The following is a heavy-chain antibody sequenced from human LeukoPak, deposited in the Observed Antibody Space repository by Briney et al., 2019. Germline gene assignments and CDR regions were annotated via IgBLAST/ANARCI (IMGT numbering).Heavy chain of an antibody. Sequence: SETLSLTCSLSGDSITTNSYWWGWIRQSPGKGLEWIVSIYSSGNSYYNPSRKSRATLSPDTSKNQYSLRLTSVTAADTAVYYCARRGIWDLQIGNWFGPGGQGILVSVSS. D-gene: IGHD3-16*01. V-gene: IGHV4-39*01. CDR2: IYSSGNS. CDR1: GDSITTNSYW. CDR3: ARRGIWDLQIGNWFGP. J-gene: IGHJ5*02.